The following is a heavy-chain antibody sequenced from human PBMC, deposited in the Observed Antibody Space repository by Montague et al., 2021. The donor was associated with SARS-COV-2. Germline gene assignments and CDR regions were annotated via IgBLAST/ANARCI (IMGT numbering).Heavy chain of an antibody. J-gene: IGHJ6*02. V-gene: IGHV6-1*01. CDR3: ARGLWFGELLSLYYYYGMDV. CDR1: GDSVSSNSAA. D-gene: IGHD3-10*01. Sequence: SAISGDSVSSNSAAWNWIRQSPSRGLEWLGRTYYRSKWYNDYAVSVKSRITINPDTSKNQFSLQLNSVTPEDTAVYYCARGLWFGELLSLYYYYGMDVWGQGTTVTASS. CDR2: TYYRSKWYN.